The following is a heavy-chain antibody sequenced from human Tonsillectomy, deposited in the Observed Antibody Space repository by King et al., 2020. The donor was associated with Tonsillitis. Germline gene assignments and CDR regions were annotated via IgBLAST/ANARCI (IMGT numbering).Heavy chain of an antibody. CDR3: VKDGFPVRGLIINAFDI. CDR2: IRPNSGSI. D-gene: IGHD3-10*01. Sequence: VQLVESGGGLVQPGRSLRLSCVASGFIFDDYAMHWVRQAPGKGLEWVSGIRPNSGSIDYADSVKGRFTISRDNARNSLYLQMNSLRPEDTALYYCVKDGFPVRGLIINAFDIWGQGTMVTVSS. V-gene: IGHV3-9*01. J-gene: IGHJ3*02. CDR1: GFIFDDYA.